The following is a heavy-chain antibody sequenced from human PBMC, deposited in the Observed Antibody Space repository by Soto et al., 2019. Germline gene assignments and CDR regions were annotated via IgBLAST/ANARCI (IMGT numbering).Heavy chain of an antibody. CDR1: GFTFSSYW. Sequence: EVQLVESGGGLVQPGGSLRLSCAASGFTFSSYWMSWVRQAPGKGLEWVANIKQDGSEKYYVDSVKGRFTISRDNAKNSLYLQMNSPRAEDTAVYYCARDIVVVPAAIFNSWGQGTLVTVSS. V-gene: IGHV3-7*01. J-gene: IGHJ4*02. CDR2: IKQDGSEK. CDR3: ARDIVVVPAAIFNS. D-gene: IGHD2-2*01.